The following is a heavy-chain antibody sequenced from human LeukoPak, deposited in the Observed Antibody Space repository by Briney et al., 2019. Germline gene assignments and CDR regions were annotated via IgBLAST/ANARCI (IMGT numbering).Heavy chain of an antibody. CDR2: MNPNSGNT. V-gene: IGHV1-8*01. J-gene: IGHJ5*02. Sequence: ASVKVSCKASGYTFTSYDINWVRQATGQGLEWMGWMNPNSGNTGYAQKFQGRVTMTRNTSISTAYMELSSLRSEDTAVYYCAREALELREVDPWGQGTLVIVSS. CDR3: AREALELREVDP. CDR1: GYTFTSYD. D-gene: IGHD1-7*01.